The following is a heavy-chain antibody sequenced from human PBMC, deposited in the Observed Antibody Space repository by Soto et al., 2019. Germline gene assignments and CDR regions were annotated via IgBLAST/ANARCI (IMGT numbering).Heavy chain of an antibody. J-gene: IGHJ3*02. V-gene: IGHV3-21*01. D-gene: IGHD1-26*01. CDR2: ISSSSSYI. CDR3: ARGGGSGSYYGAFDI. CDR1: GFTFSSYS. Sequence: EVQLVESGGGLVKPGGSLRLSCAASGFTFSSYSMNWVRQAPGTGLEWVSSISSSSSYIYYADSVKGRFTISRDNAKNSLYLQMNSLRAEDTAVYYCARGGGSGSYYGAFDIWGQGTMVTVSS.